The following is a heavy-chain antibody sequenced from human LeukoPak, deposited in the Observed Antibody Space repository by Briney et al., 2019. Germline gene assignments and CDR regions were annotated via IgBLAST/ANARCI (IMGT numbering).Heavy chain of an antibody. Sequence: GASVKVSCKASGYTFTDFYIHWVRQAPGQGLEWMGWIDPNSGDTKYVEKFQGRVTMTRDTSISTAYMDLSSLRSDDTAVYYCARVVIASIWNGLFTDWFDPWGQGTLVTVSS. CDR1: GYTFTDFY. CDR2: IDPNSGDT. CDR3: ARVVIASIWNGLFTDWFDP. V-gene: IGHV1-2*02. D-gene: IGHD2/OR15-2a*01. J-gene: IGHJ5*02.